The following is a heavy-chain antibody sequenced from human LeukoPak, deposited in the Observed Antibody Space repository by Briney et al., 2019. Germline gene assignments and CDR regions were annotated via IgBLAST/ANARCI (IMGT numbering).Heavy chain of an antibody. J-gene: IGHJ4*02. V-gene: IGHV1-69*04. CDR2: IIPILGIA. CDR3: AREFAVGATTVDY. CDR1: GGTFSSYA. D-gene: IGHD1-26*01. Sequence: ASVKVSCKASGGTFSSYAISWVRPAPGQGLEWMGRIIPILGIANYAQKFQGRVTITADKSTSTAYMELSSLRSEDTAVYYCAREFAVGATTVDYWGQGTLVTVSS.